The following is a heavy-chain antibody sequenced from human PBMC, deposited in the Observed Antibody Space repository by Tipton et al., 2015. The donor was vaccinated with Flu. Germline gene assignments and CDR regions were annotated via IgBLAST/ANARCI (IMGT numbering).Heavy chain of an antibody. CDR2: ISSSSSYI. D-gene: IGHD6-6*01. CDR3: ARDPPFEYSRSPEFDY. Sequence: SLRLSCAASGFTFSSYSMNWVRQAPGRGLEWVSSISSSSSYIYYADSVKGRFTISRDNAKNSLYLQMNSLRAEDTAVYYCARDPPFEYSRSPEFDYRGQGTLVTVPS. V-gene: IGHV3-21*01. CDR1: GFTFSSYS. J-gene: IGHJ4*02.